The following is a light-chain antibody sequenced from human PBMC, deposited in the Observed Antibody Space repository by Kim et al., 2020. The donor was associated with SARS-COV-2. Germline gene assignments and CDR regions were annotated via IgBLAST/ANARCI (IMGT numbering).Light chain of an antibody. CDR1: QSVSSN. V-gene: IGKV3-15*01. Sequence: SPGERATLSCRASQSVSSNLAWYQQKPGQAPGLLIYGASTRATGIPARFSGSGSGTEFTLTISSLQSEDFAVYYCQQYNNWPPLTFGGGTKVEIK. J-gene: IGKJ4*01. CDR2: GAS. CDR3: QQYNNWPPLT.